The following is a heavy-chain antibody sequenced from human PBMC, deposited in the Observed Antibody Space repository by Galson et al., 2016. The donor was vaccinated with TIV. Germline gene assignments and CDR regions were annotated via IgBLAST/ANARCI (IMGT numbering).Heavy chain of an antibody. V-gene: IGHV3-53*01. CDR1: GFTVDAYH. Sequence: SLRLSCAVSGFTVDAYHMSWVRQAPGKGLEWVSVIYSGGDTYYSDSVKGRFTISRDNSKNTVHLPMNSLRVEDTAVYYCARKDSSVHGDLRGAFDVWGQGTKVIVSS. D-gene: IGHD4-17*01. J-gene: IGHJ3*01. CDR3: ARKDSSVHGDLRGAFDV. CDR2: IYSGGDT.